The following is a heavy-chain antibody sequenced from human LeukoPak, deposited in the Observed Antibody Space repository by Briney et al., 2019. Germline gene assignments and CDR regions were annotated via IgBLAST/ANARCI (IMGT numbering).Heavy chain of an antibody. CDR3: ARDHKDYFDY. Sequence: PSETLSLTCTVSGGSISSYYWSWIRQPPGKGLEWIGYIYYSGSTNYNPSLKSRVTISVDTSKNQFSLKLSSVTAADTAVYYCARDHKDYFDYWGQGTLVTVSS. CDR2: IYYSGST. J-gene: IGHJ4*02. V-gene: IGHV4-59*01. CDR1: GGSISSYY.